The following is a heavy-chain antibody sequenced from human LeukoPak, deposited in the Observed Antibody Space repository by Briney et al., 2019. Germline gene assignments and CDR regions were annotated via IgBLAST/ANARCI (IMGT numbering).Heavy chain of an antibody. CDR2: ISSSSKYI. CDR3: ARVDNWNEVTDDY. Sequence: KPGGSLRLSCAASGFTFSTYAMTWVRQAPGKGLEWVSSISSSSKYIYYADSVKGRFTISRDNARNSLYLQMNGLRAEDTAVYYCARVDNWNEVTDDYWGQGTLVTVSS. CDR1: GFTFSTYA. D-gene: IGHD1-20*01. J-gene: IGHJ4*02. V-gene: IGHV3-21*01.